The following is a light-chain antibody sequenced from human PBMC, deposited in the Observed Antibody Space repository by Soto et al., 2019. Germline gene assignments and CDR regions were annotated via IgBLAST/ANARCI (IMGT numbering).Light chain of an antibody. V-gene: IGKV4-1*01. CDR2: WAS. J-gene: IGKJ4*01. CDR1: QSVLYSSINKNY. Sequence: DIVTSQSPDSLAVSLGGRATINCKSSQSVLYSSINKNYLAWYQQKPGLPPKLLIYWASTRQSGVPDRFSGSGSGTDFTLTISSLQAEDVAVYYCQQYFRTPLTFGGGTKVEIK. CDR3: QQYFRTPLT.